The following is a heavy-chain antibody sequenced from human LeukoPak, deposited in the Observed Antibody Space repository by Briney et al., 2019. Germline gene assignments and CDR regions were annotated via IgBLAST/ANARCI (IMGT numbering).Heavy chain of an antibody. V-gene: IGHV3-7*01. CDR2: IKYDGSEK. D-gene: IGHD3-3*01. CDR3: ASGFLDDFWSGHF. Sequence: GGSLRLSCEASGFTFSTHWMSWVRQAPGKGPEGGANIKYDGSEKYYADSGKGRFTISRDNAKNSLYLQMNSLRAEDTAVYYCASGFLDDFWSGHFWGQGTLVTVSS. CDR1: GFTFSTHW. J-gene: IGHJ4*02.